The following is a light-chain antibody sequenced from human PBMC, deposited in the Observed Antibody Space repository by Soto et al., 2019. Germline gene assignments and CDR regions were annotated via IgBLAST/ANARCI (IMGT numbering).Light chain of an antibody. J-gene: IGLJ2*01. CDR2: VDNDGSH. CDR1: SGHSSYD. Sequence: QSVLTQSPSASASLGASVKLTCTLDSGHSSYDIAWHQQQPEKGPRFLLKVDNDGSHSKGDGIPDRFSGSTSGAERYLTISSLQSEDEADYYCQTWGTGIRVFGGGTKLTVL. V-gene: IGLV4-69*01. CDR3: QTWGTGIRV.